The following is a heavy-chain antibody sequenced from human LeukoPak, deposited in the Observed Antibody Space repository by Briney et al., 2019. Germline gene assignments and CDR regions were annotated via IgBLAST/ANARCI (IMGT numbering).Heavy chain of an antibody. Sequence: GGSLRLSCAASGFTFSNYGIHWVRQAPGKGLEWVALISYDGSNTYYADSVKGRFTISRDNSKNTLYLQMNSLRAEDTAVYYCARDLSGVTGYTYGRGIDYWGQGTLVTVSS. V-gene: IGHV3-30*14. CDR2: ISYDGSNT. D-gene: IGHD5-18*01. CDR3: ARDLSGVTGYTYGRGIDY. J-gene: IGHJ4*02. CDR1: GFTFSNYG.